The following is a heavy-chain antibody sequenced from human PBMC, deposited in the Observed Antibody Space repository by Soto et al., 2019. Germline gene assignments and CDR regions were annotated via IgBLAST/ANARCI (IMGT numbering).Heavy chain of an antibody. J-gene: IGHJ6*02. V-gene: IGHV3-21*01. D-gene: IGHD3-16*01. CDR1: GFTFSSYS. Sequence: EVQLVESGGGLVKPGGSLRLSCAASGFTFSSYSMNWVRQAPGKGLEWVSSISSSSSYIYYAESVKGRFTISSANAKNSLDLQMNSRRAEDTAVYYCARVPLAATGGHYYYYGMDVWGQGTTVTVSS. CDR3: ARVPLAATGGHYYYYGMDV. CDR2: ISSSSSYI.